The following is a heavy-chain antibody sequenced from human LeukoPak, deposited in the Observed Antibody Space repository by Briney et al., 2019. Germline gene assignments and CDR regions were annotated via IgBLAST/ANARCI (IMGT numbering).Heavy chain of an antibody. CDR1: GYTFGTHW. J-gene: IGHJ5*02. CDR2: INPSGDFR. D-gene: IGHD1-26*01. CDR3: ARDYSGEWEQLTGWWFDP. V-gene: IGHV1-46*01. Sequence: ASVKVSCKASGYTFGTHWMHWVRQAPGQGLEWMGIINPSGDFRSYAQKFQGRVTVTRDMSTRTVYMELSDLEPEDTAVYYCARDYSGEWEQLTGWWFDPWGQGTLVIVSS.